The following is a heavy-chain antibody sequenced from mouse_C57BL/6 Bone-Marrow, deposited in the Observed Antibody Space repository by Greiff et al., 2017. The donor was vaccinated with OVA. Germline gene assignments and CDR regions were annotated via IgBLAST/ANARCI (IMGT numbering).Heavy chain of an antibody. CDR2: IRSKSNNYAT. CDR3: VRPGYYAMDY. V-gene: IGHV10-1*01. J-gene: IGHJ4*01. CDR1: GFSFNTYA. Sequence: EVMLVESGGGLVQPKGSLKLSCAASGFSFNTYAMNWVRQAPGKGLEWVARIRSKSNNYATYYADSVKDRFTISRDDSESMLYLQMNNLKTEDTAMYYCVRPGYYAMDYWGQGTSVTVSS.